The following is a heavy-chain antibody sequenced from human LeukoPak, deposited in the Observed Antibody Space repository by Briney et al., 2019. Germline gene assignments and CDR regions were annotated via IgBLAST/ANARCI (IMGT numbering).Heavy chain of an antibody. CDR2: ISAYNGNT. Sequence: ASVKVSCKASGYTFTSYGISWVRLAPGQGLEWMGWISAYNGNTNYAQKLQGRVTMTTDTSTSTAYMELRSLRSDDTAVYYCARDAKGLLLRYGSGSYDYWGQGTLVTVSS. D-gene: IGHD3-10*01. J-gene: IGHJ4*02. V-gene: IGHV1-18*01. CDR1: GYTFTSYG. CDR3: ARDAKGLLLRYGSGSYDY.